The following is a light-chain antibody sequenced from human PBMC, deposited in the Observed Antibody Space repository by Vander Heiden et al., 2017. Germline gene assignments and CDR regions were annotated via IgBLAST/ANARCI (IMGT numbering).Light chain of an antibody. CDR3: AAWDDSLNGYV. CDR2: SNN. V-gene: IGLV1-44*01. CDR1: SSNIGSNT. Sequence: QSVLTQPPSASGTPGQRVTSSCSGSSSNIGSNTVNWYQQLPGTAPKLLIYSNNQRPSGVPDRFSGSKSRTSASLAISGLQSEDEADYYCAAWDDSLNGYVFGTGTKVTVL. J-gene: IGLJ1*01.